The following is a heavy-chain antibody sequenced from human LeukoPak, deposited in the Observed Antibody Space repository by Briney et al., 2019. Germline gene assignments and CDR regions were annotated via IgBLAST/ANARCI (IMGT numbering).Heavy chain of an antibody. CDR1: GFTFSTYW. Sequence: GGSLRLSCAASGFTFSTYWMSWVRQAPGKGLEWVSAISGSGGSTYYADSVKGRFTISRDNSKNTLYLQMNSLRAEDTAVYYCAKVLASFYDSSVYAFDIWGQGTMVTVSS. J-gene: IGHJ3*02. V-gene: IGHV3-23*01. CDR2: ISGSGGST. D-gene: IGHD3-22*01. CDR3: AKVLASFYDSSVYAFDI.